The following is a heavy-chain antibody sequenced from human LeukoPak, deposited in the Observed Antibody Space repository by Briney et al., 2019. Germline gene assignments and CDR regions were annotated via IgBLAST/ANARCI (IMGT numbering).Heavy chain of an antibody. V-gene: IGHV3-21*06. J-gene: IGHJ4*02. CDR3: AREDTHIDY. CDR2: ISGRSTSI. Sequence: GGSLRLSCTASGFIFNDYTLNWVRQAPRKGLEWVSSISGRSTSIYYADSVRGRFTISRDNAKNSVFLQMNSLSAEDTAVYYCAREDTHIDYWGQGTLVTVSS. CDR1: GFIFNDYT.